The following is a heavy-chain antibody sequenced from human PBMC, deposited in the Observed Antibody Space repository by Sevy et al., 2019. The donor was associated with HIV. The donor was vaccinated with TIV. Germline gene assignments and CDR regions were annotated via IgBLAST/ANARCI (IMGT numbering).Heavy chain of an antibody. CDR3: AKDRIYGSGSYYNN. Sequence: GESLKISCAASGFTFSSYAMSWVRQAPGKGLEWVSAISGSGGSTYYADSVKGRFTISRDNSKNTLYLQMNSLRAEDTAVYYCAKDRIYGSGSYYNNWGQGTLVTVSS. CDR2: ISGSGGST. CDR1: GFTFSSYA. D-gene: IGHD3-10*01. J-gene: IGHJ4*02. V-gene: IGHV3-23*01.